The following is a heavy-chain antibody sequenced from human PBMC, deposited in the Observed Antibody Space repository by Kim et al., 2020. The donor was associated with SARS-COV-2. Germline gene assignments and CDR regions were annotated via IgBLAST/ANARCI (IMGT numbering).Heavy chain of an antibody. J-gene: IGHJ4*02. CDR1: GGSFNSYY. V-gene: IGHV4-59*08. CDR3: VRFGSGIY. Sequence: SETLSLTCTVSGGSFNSYYRNWVRQSPGKGLEWVGFIQYGGRTNYSPSLKSRFTMSRDTSKSQSSLKLTSVTAADTAVYYCVRFGSGIYWGLATLVSASS. D-gene: IGHD1-26*01. CDR2: IQYGGRT.